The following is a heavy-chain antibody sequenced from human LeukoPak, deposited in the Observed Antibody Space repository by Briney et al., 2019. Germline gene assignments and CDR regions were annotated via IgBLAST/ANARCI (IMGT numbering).Heavy chain of an antibody. Sequence: GGSLRPSCAASGFTFSSYGMHWVRQAPGKGLEWVAVISYDGSNKYYADSVKGRFTISRDNSKNTLYLQMNSLRAEDTAVYYCAKDRQEMDVWGQGTTVTVSS. CDR2: ISYDGSNK. CDR3: AKDRQEMDV. V-gene: IGHV3-30*18. CDR1: GFTFSSYG. J-gene: IGHJ6*02.